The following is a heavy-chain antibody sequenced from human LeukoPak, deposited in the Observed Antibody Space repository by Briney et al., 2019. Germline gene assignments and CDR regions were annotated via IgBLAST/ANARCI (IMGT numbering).Heavy chain of an antibody. V-gene: IGHV3-21*01. D-gene: IGHD3-22*01. CDR2: ISSSSSYI. J-gene: IGHJ4*02. Sequence: PGGSLRLSCAASGFTFSSYSMNWVRQAPGKGLEWVSSISSSSSYIYYADSVKGRFTISRDNAKDSLYLQMNSLGAEDTAVYYCARGLTAVVPFDYWGQGTLVTVSS. CDR1: GFTFSSYS. CDR3: ARGLTAVVPFDY.